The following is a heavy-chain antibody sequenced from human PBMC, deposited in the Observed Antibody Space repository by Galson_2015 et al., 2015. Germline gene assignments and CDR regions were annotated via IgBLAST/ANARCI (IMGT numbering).Heavy chain of an antibody. Sequence: SVKDSCKASGYTFTTYGISWVRQAPGQGLEWMGCISGYNGDTEYAQKLQGRVTMTTDTSTSTAYMEVRSLRSDDTAVYYCARDTYFDYWGQGTLVTVSS. CDR1: GYTFTTYG. CDR3: ARDTYFDY. CDR2: ISGYNGDT. J-gene: IGHJ4*02. V-gene: IGHV1-18*01.